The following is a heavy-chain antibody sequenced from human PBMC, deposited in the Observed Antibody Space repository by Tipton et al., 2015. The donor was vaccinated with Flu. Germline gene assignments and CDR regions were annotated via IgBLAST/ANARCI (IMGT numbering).Heavy chain of an antibody. Sequence: QLVQSGAEVKKPGESLKISCKGSGYSFTNYWIGWVRQMPGKGLEWMGIIYPGDSDTRYSPSFQGQVTISADKSISTAYLQWSSLKASDPAMYYCARHPVLSSGWPPGGMDVWGQGTTVTVSS. CDR3: ARHPVLSSGWPPGGMDV. CDR1: GYSFTNYW. D-gene: IGHD6-19*01. CDR2: IYPGDSDT. V-gene: IGHV5-51*01. J-gene: IGHJ6*02.